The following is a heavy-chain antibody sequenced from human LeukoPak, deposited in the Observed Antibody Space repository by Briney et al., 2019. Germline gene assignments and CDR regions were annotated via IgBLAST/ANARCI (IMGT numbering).Heavy chain of an antibody. CDR3: ARARVAGYYYYGMDV. D-gene: IGHD6-19*01. Sequence: GRSLRLSCAASGFTFSSYAMLWVRQAPGKGLEWVAVISYDGSNKYYADSVKGRFTISRDNSKNTLYLQMNSLRAEDTAVYYCARARVAGYYYYGMDVWGQGTTVTVSS. CDR1: GFTFSSYA. J-gene: IGHJ6*02. CDR2: ISYDGSNK. V-gene: IGHV3-30-3*01.